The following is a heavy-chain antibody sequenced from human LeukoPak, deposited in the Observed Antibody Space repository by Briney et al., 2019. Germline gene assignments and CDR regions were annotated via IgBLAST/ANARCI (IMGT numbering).Heavy chain of an antibody. Sequence: SVKVSCKASGGTFSSYAISWVRQAPGQGLEWMGRIIPIFGTANYAQKFQGRVTITTDESTSTDYMELSSLRSEDTAVYYCARDPLVYPYYYYYMDVWGKGTTVTVSS. CDR2: IIPIFGTA. CDR3: ARDPLVYPYYYYYMDV. V-gene: IGHV1-69*05. D-gene: IGHD5/OR15-5a*01. CDR1: GGTFSSYA. J-gene: IGHJ6*03.